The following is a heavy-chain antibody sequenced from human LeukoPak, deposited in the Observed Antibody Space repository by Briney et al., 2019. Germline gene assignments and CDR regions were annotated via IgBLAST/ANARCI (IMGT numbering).Heavy chain of an antibody. V-gene: IGHV3-48*04. CDR1: GFTFSSYS. Sequence: GGSLRLSCAASGFTFSSYSMTWVRQAPGKGLEWVSYISSSSSSTIYYADSVKGRFTISRDNAKNSLYLQMNSLRAEDTAVYYCARDILTGSQSRFQHWGQGTLVTVSS. CDR3: ARDILTGSQSRFQH. CDR2: ISSSSSSTI. D-gene: IGHD3-9*01. J-gene: IGHJ1*01.